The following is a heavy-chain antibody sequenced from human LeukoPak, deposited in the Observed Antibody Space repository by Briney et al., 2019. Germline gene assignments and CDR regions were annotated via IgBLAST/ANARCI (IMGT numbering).Heavy chain of an antibody. D-gene: IGHD3-9*01. Sequence: SETLSLTCSVSGASLSGSQYYWGWIRQPPGRPLQWIATIVYTGSTLYNPSLSSRVSLSVDTSKKQISLRLTSVTAADSALYYCARHHASLKTGYSPKNPLDVWGQGTMVTVSS. CDR2: IVYTGST. CDR3: ARHHASLKTGYSPKNPLDV. V-gene: IGHV4-39*01. J-gene: IGHJ3*01. CDR1: GASLSGSQYY.